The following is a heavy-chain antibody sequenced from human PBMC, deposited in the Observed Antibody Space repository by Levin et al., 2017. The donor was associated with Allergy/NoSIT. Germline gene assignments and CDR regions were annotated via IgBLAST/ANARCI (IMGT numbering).Heavy chain of an antibody. D-gene: IGHD5-12*01. CDR3: ARDHGYSGYLRD. Sequence: ASVKVSCKASGYTFRNYGISWVRQAPGQGLEWLGWISPYNSKTSHAQKFQGRVTMTTDTITGTAYMDLTSLRADDTAVYYCARDHGYSGYLRDWGQGTLVTVSS. CDR2: ISPYNSKT. CDR1: GYTFRNYG. J-gene: IGHJ4*02. V-gene: IGHV1-18*01.